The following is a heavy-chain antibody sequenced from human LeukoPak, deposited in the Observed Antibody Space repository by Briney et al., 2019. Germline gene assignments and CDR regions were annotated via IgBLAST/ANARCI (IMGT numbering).Heavy chain of an antibody. D-gene: IGHD3-10*01. Sequence: PSETLSLTCDVSGGSVSSSSFFWGWIRQPPGRGREWFGVLFYSGNTYYNASLKSRVTISVDTSKNQFSLKLNSVTAADTAVYYCARLRGLVRGVIITVFDNWGQGTLVTVSS. CDR1: GGSVSSSSFF. CDR2: LFYSGNT. CDR3: ARLRGLVRGVIITVFDN. J-gene: IGHJ4*02. V-gene: IGHV4-39*01.